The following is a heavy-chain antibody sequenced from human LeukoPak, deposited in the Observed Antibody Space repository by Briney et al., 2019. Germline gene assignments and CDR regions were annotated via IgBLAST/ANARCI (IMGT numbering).Heavy chain of an antibody. J-gene: IGHJ3*02. CDR1: GGSISSSSYY. Sequence: KPSETLSLTCTVSGGSISSSSYYWGWIRQPPGKGLEWIGSIYYSGSTYYNPSLKSRVTISVDTSKNQFSLKLSSVTAADTAVYYCARRMLRWFTPAFDIWGQGTMVTVSS. CDR2: IYYSGST. D-gene: IGHD4-23*01. V-gene: IGHV4-39*01. CDR3: ARRMLRWFTPAFDI.